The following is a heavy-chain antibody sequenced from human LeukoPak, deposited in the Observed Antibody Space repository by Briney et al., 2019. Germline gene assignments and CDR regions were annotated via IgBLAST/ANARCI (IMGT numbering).Heavy chain of an antibody. CDR3: AKGYNDFWSGYNYFDY. Sequence: PGGSLRLSCAASGFTFTSYGMHWVRQAPGKGLEWVAFIRYDGSNTCYADSVKGRFTISRDNSKNTLYLQMNSLRAEDTAVYYCAKGYNDFWSGYNYFDYRGQGTLVTVSS. V-gene: IGHV3-30*02. J-gene: IGHJ4*02. D-gene: IGHD3-3*01. CDR2: IRYDGSNT. CDR1: GFTFTSYG.